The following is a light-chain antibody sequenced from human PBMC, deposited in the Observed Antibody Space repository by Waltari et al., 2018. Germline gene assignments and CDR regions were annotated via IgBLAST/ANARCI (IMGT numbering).Light chain of an antibody. CDR2: DAS. V-gene: IGKV3-11*01. J-gene: IGKJ5*01. CDR3: QQRSNWPPSIS. Sequence: EIVLTQSTATLSLSPGERATLSCRASQSVSSYLAWYQQKPGQAPRLLIYDASNRATGIPARFSGSVSGTDFTLTISSLEPEDCAVYYCQQRSNWPPSISFGKGTRLEIK. CDR1: QSVSSY.